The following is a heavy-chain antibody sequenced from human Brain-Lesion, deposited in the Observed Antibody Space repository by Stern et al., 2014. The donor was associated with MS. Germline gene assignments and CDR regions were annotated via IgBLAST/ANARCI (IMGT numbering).Heavy chain of an antibody. CDR3: ARDQRGITIFGVVTDYYYLGMDV. V-gene: IGHV1-2*02. Sequence: QLVQSGDEVKKPGASVKVSCKTSGYIFTGYYIHWVRQAPGQGLEWMARINPNTGGTKYAQKFQGRVTMSRDTSISTAYVELSSLTSDDTAVYYCARDQRGITIFGVVTDYYYLGMDVWGQGTTVTVSS. D-gene: IGHD3-3*01. J-gene: IGHJ6*02. CDR1: GYIFTGYY. CDR2: INPNTGGT.